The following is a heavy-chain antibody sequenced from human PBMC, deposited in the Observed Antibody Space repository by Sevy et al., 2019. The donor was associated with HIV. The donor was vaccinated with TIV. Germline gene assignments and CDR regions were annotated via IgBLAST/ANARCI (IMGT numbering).Heavy chain of an antibody. V-gene: IGHV3-23*01. J-gene: IGHJ4*02. CDR3: AKGGRDGYNNPLDY. CDR2: ISGSGGST. D-gene: IGHD4-4*01. CDR1: GFTFSSYA. Sequence: GGSLRLSCAASGFTFSSYAMSWVRQAPGKGLEWVSDISGSGGSTYYADSVKGRFTISRDNSKNTLYLQMNSLRAEDTAVYYCAKGGRDGYNNPLDYWGQGTLVTVSS.